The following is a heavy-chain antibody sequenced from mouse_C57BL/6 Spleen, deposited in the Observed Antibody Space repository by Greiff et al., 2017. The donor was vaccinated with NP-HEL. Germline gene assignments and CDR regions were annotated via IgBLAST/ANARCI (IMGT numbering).Heavy chain of an antibody. CDR3: ARDQGMITTRYFDV. Sequence: EVQRVESGGGLVKPGGSLKLSCAASGFTFSSYAMSWVRQTPEKRLEWVATISDGGSYTYYPDNVKGRFTISRDNAKNNLYLQMSHLKSEDTAMYYCARDQGMITTRYFDVWGTGTTVTVSS. D-gene: IGHD2-4*01. V-gene: IGHV5-4*01. CDR2: ISDGGSYT. CDR1: GFTFSSYA. J-gene: IGHJ1*03.